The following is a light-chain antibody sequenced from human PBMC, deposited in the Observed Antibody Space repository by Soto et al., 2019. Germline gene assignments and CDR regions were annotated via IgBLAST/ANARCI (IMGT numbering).Light chain of an antibody. J-gene: IGKJ5*01. CDR2: DAF. Sequence: EIVLTQSPSTLSSSTRDRATLXCRASQSVSTYLAWYQQKLGQPPRLLIYDAFNRAAGIPARFSGSGSGTDFTLTISSLEPEDFAIYYCHQRSEWPLTVGQGTRLEIK. CDR3: HQRSEWPLT. CDR1: QSVSTY. V-gene: IGKV3-11*01.